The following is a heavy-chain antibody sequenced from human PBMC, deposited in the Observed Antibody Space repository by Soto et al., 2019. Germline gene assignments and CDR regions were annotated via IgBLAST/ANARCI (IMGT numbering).Heavy chain of an antibody. D-gene: IGHD4-17*01. V-gene: IGHV3-23*01. CDR3: ATDHGTAMTTFYHYDMDV. CDR1: GFTFNTYA. CDR2: ISPTGGRT. Sequence: EVQLLESGGGLVQPGGALRLSCAASGFTFNTYAMSWVRQAPGKGLEWVSFISPTGGRTHYADSVKGRFTISRDNSKNTLYLQLNSLRADDTAVYYCATDHGTAMTTFYHYDMDVWGQGTTVTVSS. J-gene: IGHJ6*02.